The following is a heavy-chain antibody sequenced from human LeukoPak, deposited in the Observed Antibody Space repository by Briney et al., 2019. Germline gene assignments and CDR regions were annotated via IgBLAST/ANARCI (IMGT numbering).Heavy chain of an antibody. CDR1: GYTFTGYH. J-gene: IGHJ4*02. CDR2: IQSDSGDT. Sequence: GSSVKVSCKTTGYTFTGYHLHWVRQAPGQGLEGMAWIQSDSGDTNYAQKFQGRVTVTRHKFTRTSYIEVDRLSSDDTAVYYCARDLTGDLYTFFDYWGQGTLVTVSS. D-gene: IGHD3-16*02. V-gene: IGHV1-2*02. CDR3: ARDLTGDLYTFFDY.